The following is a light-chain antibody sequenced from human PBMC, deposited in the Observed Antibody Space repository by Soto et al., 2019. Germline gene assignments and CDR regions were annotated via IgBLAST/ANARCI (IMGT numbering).Light chain of an antibody. V-gene: IGKV3-15*01. J-gene: IGKJ2*01. Sequence: EIVMTQSPATLSVSPGARATLSCRASQSVSSNLVWYQQKPGQAPKLLIYNTFTRATGIPVRFSGSGSGTEFTLTISSLQSEDLAVYYCQQYNNWPYTFGQGTKLEI. CDR3: QQYNNWPYT. CDR2: NTF. CDR1: QSVSSN.